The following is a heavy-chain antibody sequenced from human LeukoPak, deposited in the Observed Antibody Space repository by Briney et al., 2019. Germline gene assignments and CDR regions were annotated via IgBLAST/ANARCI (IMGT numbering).Heavy chain of an antibody. V-gene: IGHV1-24*01. J-gene: IGHJ1*01. CDR1: GYTFTSYG. CDR2: FDPEDGET. Sequence: ASVKVSCKASGYTFTSYGISWVRQAPGKGLEWMGGFDPEDGETIYAQKFQGRVTMTEDTSTDTAYMELSSLRSEDTAVYYCATTSYYGSGRYLNWGQGTLVTVSS. CDR3: ATTSYYGSGRYLN. D-gene: IGHD3-10*01.